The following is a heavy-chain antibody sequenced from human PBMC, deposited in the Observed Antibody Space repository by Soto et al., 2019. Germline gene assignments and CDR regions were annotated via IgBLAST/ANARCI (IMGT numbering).Heavy chain of an antibody. CDR3: ASALSPYGRWFDP. D-gene: IGHD3-16*02. CDR2: INPNSGVT. CDR1: GYTFTGYY. V-gene: IGHV1-2*02. Sequence: QVQLVQSGAEVKKPGASVKVSCKASGYTFTGYYMHCVRQDPGQGLEWMGWINPNSGVTNYAQKFQGRVTMTRDTSTSTAYMELSRLRSDDTAVYYYASALSPYGRWFDPLGQGTQVTVYS. J-gene: IGHJ5*02.